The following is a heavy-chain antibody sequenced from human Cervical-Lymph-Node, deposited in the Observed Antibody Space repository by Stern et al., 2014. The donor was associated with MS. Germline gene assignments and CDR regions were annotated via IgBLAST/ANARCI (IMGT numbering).Heavy chain of an antibody. CDR3: ARGDRRLRAFDL. Sequence: QLQLQESGPGLVKPSQTLSLTCTVSGASMTTGSYYWNWIRQPAGKGVEWIGQIYTSGSASYHPSLQNRLSMSVDTPKNQFSLIRISVTAADTAVYYCARGDRRLRAFDLWGQGTMVTVSS. D-gene: IGHD2-21*02. CDR2: IYTSGSA. V-gene: IGHV4-61*02. J-gene: IGHJ3*01. CDR1: GASMTTGSYY.